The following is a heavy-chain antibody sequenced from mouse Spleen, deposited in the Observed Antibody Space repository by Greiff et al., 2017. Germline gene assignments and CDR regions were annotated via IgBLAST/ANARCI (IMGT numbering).Heavy chain of an antibody. CDR2: IWSDGST. CDR3: ARNWDLLEGGAMDY. D-gene: IGHD4-1*01. J-gene: IGHJ4*01. Sequence: VQGVESGPGLVAPSQSLSITCTVSGFSLTSYGVHWVRQPPGKGLEWLVVIWSDGSTTYNSALKSRLSISKDNSKSQVFLKMNSLQTDDTAMYYCARNWDLLEGGAMDYWGQGTSVTVSS. V-gene: IGHV2-6*02. CDR1: GFSLTSYG.